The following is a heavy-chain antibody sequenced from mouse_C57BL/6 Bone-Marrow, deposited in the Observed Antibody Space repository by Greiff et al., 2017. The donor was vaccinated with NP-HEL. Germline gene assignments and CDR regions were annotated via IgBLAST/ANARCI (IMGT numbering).Heavy chain of an antibody. CDR1: GYTFTDYY. CDR3: AREGGYYYGPHYYAMDY. Sequence: VQLQQSGPELVKPGASVKISCKASGYTFTDYYMNWVKQSHGKSLEWIGDINPNNGGTSYNQKFKGKATLTVDKSSSTAYMELRSLTSEDSAVYYCAREGGYYYGPHYYAMDYWGQGTSVTVSS. J-gene: IGHJ4*01. D-gene: IGHD1-1*01. V-gene: IGHV1-26*01. CDR2: INPNNGGT.